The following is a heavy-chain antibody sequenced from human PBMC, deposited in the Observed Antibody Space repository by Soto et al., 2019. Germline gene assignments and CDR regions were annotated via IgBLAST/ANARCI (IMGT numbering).Heavy chain of an antibody. CDR3: ARDSLQHIVVVTATPYGMDV. CDR1: GYTFSRHA. CDR2: IIAGNGNT. J-gene: IGHJ6*02. Sequence: GASVKVSCKASGYTFSRHAMHWVRQAPGQRLEWMGWIIAGNGNTRYSQRFQGRVTITRDTSTSTVYMELSSLRSEDTAVYYCARDSLQHIVVVTATPYGMDVWGQGTTVTVSS. V-gene: IGHV1-3*01. D-gene: IGHD2-21*02.